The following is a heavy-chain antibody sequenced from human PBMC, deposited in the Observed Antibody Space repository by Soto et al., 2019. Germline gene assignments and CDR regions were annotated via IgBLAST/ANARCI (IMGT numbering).Heavy chain of an antibody. CDR1: GFTFSSYA. J-gene: IGHJ4*02. Sequence: PGGSLRLSCAASGFTFSSYAMSWVRQAPGKGLEWVSAISGSGGSTYYADSVKGRFTISRDNSKNTLYLQMNSLRAEDTAVYYCAKARGTYYDILTGYSAIYYFDYWGQGTLVTVSS. D-gene: IGHD3-9*01. CDR3: AKARGTYYDILTGYSAIYYFDY. V-gene: IGHV3-23*01. CDR2: ISGSGGST.